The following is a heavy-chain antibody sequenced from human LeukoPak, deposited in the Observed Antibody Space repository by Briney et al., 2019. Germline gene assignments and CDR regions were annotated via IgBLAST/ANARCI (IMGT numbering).Heavy chain of an antibody. CDR1: GGSISSSSYY. CDR3: ARVGAWEARGYYYMDV. Sequence: SETLSLTCTVSGGSISSSSYYWGWIRQPPGKGLEWIGSIYYSGSTYYNPSLKSRVTISVDTSKNQFSLKLSSVTAADTAVYYCARVGAWEARGYYYMDVWGKGTTVTVSS. CDR2: IYYSGST. D-gene: IGHD1-26*01. V-gene: IGHV4-39*07. J-gene: IGHJ6*03.